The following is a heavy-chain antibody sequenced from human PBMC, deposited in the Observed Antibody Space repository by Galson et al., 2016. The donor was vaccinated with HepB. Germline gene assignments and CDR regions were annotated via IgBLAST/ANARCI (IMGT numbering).Heavy chain of an antibody. V-gene: IGHV3-33*01. CDR1: GFTFSSYG. D-gene: IGHD1-20*01. CDR2: IWYDGNN. Sequence: SLRLSCAASGFTFSSYGMHWVRQAPGKGLEWVAFIWYDGNNYYRDSVKGRFSISRDNSKNTLYLQMNNLRAEDTAVYYCARDGITGTTLSFDYWGQGTLVTVSS. CDR3: ARDGITGTTLSFDY. J-gene: IGHJ4*02.